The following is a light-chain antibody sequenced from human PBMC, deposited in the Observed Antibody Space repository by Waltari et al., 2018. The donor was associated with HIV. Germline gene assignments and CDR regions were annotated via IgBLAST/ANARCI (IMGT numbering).Light chain of an antibody. J-gene: IGLJ2*01. Sequence: QVVLTQSPSASASLGASVKLTRPLSSGYRNHAPPWPQQQSEKGPRYLMKINSDGSHNKGDGIPDRFSGSSSGAERYLTISSLQSEDEADYYCLTWDTGIGVFGGGTKLTVL. CDR2: INSDGSH. CDR3: LTWDTGIGV. V-gene: IGLV4-69*01. CDR1: SGYRNHA.